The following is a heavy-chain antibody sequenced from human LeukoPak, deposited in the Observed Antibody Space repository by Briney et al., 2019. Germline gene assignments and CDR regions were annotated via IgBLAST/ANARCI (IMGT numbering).Heavy chain of an antibody. CDR2: IIPIFGTA. D-gene: IGHD3-22*01. CDR1: GGTFSSYA. V-gene: IGHV1-69*13. Sequence: ASVKVSCKASGGTFSSYAISWVRQAPGQGLEWMGGIIPIFGTANYAQKFQGRVTITADESTSTAYMELSSLRSEDTAVYYCARGNYDSSGYYFPYAFDYWGQGTLVTVSS. J-gene: IGHJ4*02. CDR3: ARGNYDSSGYYFPYAFDY.